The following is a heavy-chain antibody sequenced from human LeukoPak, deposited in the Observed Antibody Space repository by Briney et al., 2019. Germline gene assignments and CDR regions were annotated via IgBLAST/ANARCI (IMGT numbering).Heavy chain of an antibody. V-gene: IGHV5-51*01. D-gene: IGHD3-10*01. Sequence: GESLKISCKGSGCSFTSYWIGWVRQMPGKGLEWMGIIYPGDSDTRYSPSFQGQVTISADKSISTAYLQWSSLKASDTAMYYCARLEQTYYYGSGSPPGYWGQGALVTVSS. J-gene: IGHJ4*02. CDR3: ARLEQTYYYGSGSPPGY. CDR2: IYPGDSDT. CDR1: GCSFTSYW.